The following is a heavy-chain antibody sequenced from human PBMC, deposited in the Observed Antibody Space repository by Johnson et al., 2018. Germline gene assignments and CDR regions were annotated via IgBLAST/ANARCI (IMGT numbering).Heavy chain of an antibody. Sequence: VQLLESGGGVVQPGRSLRLSCAASGFTFSSYDIHWVRQAPGKGLEWVAVIWYDGSNKYYADSVKGRFTISRDNSKNTLYLQMNSLGAEDPAVYYCAREFVCLDYWGQGTLVTVSS. V-gene: IGHV3-33*01. CDR2: IWYDGSNK. CDR1: GFTFSSYD. D-gene: IGHD5/OR15-5a*01. CDR3: AREFVCLDY. J-gene: IGHJ4*02.